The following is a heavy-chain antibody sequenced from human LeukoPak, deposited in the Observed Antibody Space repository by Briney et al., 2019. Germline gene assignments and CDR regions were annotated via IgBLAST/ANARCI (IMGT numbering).Heavy chain of an antibody. J-gene: IGHJ4*02. Sequence: GGSLRLSCTASGFSFNNNAMTWVRQVPAKGLEWVSSITTGGETTYYADSVKGRFTISRDNSKNTLYLQMNSLRAEDTAVYYCAKDRGSGYYYDSSGYYYSYFDYWGQGTLVTVSS. V-gene: IGHV3-23*01. CDR1: GFSFNNNA. D-gene: IGHD3-22*01. CDR2: ITTGGETT. CDR3: AKDRGSGYYYDSSGYYYSYFDY.